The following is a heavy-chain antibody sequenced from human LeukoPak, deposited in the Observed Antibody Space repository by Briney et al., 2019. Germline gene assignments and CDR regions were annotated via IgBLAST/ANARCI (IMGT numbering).Heavy chain of an antibody. J-gene: IGHJ4*02. CDR2: SSSSGSTI. CDR3: ARRRDFIDY. V-gene: IGHV3-11*01. D-gene: IGHD3/OR15-3a*01. Sequence: GGSLRFSCAASGFTLSDYYMSWIRQAPGKGLEWVSYSSSSGSTIYYADSVKGRFAISRDNAKNSLYLQINSLRAEDTAVYYCARRRDFIDYWGQGTLVTVSS. CDR1: GFTLSDYY.